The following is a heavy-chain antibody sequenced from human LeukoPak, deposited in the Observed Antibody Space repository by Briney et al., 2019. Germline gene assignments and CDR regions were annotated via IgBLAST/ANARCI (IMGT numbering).Heavy chain of an antibody. CDR1: GFTFSSHA. CDR2: IGGSGGST. J-gene: IGHJ6*02. Sequence: GGSLRLSCVASGFTFSSHAMSWVRQAPGKGLEWVSAIGGSGGSTYYADSVKGRFTVSRDDFKNTLYLQMNSLRVEDTAVYYCAKDEAPAAGSWNYYYGMDVWGQGTTVTVSS. V-gene: IGHV3-23*01. CDR3: AKDEAPAAGSWNYYYGMDV. D-gene: IGHD6-13*01.